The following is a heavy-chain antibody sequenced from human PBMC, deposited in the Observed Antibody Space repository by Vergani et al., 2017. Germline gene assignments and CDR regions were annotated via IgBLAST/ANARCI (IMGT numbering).Heavy chain of an antibody. CDR3: ARSSMGVTTFGY. D-gene: IGHD4-17*01. J-gene: IGHJ4*02. V-gene: IGHV4-59*08. CDR2: IYYSGST. Sequence: QVQLQESGPGLVKPSETLSLTCTVSGGSISSYYWSWIRQPPGKGLEWIGYIYYSGSTNYNPSLKSRVTMSLDTSTTQFSLKLNSLTAADTAVYYCARSSMGVTTFGYWGQGALVTVSS. CDR1: GGSISSYY.